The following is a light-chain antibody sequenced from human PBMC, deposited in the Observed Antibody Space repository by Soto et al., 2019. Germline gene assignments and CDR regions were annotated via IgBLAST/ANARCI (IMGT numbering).Light chain of an antibody. Sequence: QSALTQPASVSGSPGQSITISCTGSSSDVGDYNYVSWYQQHPGKAPKLTIYEVSNRPSGVSNRFSGSKSGNTASLTISGLQAEDEADYYCSSYRRTATYVFGTGTKVTVL. CDR3: SSYRRTATYV. J-gene: IGLJ1*01. V-gene: IGLV2-14*01. CDR1: SSDVGDYNY. CDR2: EVS.